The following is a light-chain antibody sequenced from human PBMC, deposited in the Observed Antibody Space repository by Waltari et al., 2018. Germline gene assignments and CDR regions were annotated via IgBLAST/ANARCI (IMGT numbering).Light chain of an antibody. CDR1: QSLVHSDGNNY. CDR3: MQATHWPWT. Sequence: DVVMTQSPLSLPVTVGQPASISCRSSQSLVHSDGNNYLSWFHQRQGQSPGRLIFKVSPRDSGVPERFSGSGSGTDFTLKISRVEAEDVGVYYCMQATHWPWTFGQGTKVEIK. CDR2: KVS. J-gene: IGKJ1*01. V-gene: IGKV2-30*02.